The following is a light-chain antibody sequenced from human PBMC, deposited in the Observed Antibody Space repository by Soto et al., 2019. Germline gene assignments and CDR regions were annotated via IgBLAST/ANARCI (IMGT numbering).Light chain of an antibody. CDR3: SSYEGSNNV. J-gene: IGLJ1*01. CDR1: SSDVGGYNY. CDR2: EVS. Sequence: LTQPPSASGSPGQSVTISCTGTSSDVGGYNYVSWYQQHPGKAPKLMIYEVSKQPSGVPDRFSGSKSGNTSSLTVSGLQAEHEAAYYCSSYEGSNNVFGTGTKVTVL. V-gene: IGLV2-8*01.